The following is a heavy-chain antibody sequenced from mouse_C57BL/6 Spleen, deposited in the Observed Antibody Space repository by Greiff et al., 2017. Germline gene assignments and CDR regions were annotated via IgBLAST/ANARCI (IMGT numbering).Heavy chain of an antibody. CDR1: GFNIKDYY. D-gene: IGHD1-1*01. CDR3: AVYYYGSSHYYAMDY. V-gene: IGHV14-2*01. Sequence: EVKLVESGAELVKPGASVKLSCTASGFNIKDYYMHWVKQRTEQGLEWIGRIDPEDGETKYAPKFQGKATITADTSSNTAYLQLSSLTSEDTAVYYCAVYYYGSSHYYAMDYWGQGTSVTVSS. CDR2: IDPEDGET. J-gene: IGHJ4*01.